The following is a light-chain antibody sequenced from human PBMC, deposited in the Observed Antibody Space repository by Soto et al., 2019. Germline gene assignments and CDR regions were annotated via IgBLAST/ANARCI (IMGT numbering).Light chain of an antibody. CDR3: SSYTSGSTLV. V-gene: IGLV2-14*01. J-gene: IGLJ3*02. CDR2: EVT. Sequence: QSVLTQPASVSGSPGQSITISCTGTSSDVGAYNYVSWYRQHPGKAPKLMIYEVTNRPSGVSNRFSGSKSGSTASLTISGLQAEDEADYYCSSYTSGSTLVFGGGTKLTVL. CDR1: SSDVGAYNY.